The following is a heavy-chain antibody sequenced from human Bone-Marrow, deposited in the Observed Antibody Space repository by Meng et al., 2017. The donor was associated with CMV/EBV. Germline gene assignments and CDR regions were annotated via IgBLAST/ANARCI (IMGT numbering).Heavy chain of an antibody. CDR2: IYYSGST. CDR1: GGSISSYY. D-gene: IGHD2-2*01. V-gene: IGHV4-59*01. Sequence: SETLSLTCTVSGGSISSYYWSWIRQPPGKGLEWIGYIYYSGSTNYNPSLKSRVTISVDTSKNQFSLKLSSVTAADTAVYYCARAYCSSTSCYGPNWFDPWGQGTLVTVS. J-gene: IGHJ5*02. CDR3: ARAYCSSTSCYGPNWFDP.